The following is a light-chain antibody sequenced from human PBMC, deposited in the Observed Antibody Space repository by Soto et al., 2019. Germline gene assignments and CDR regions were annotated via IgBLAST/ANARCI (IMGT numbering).Light chain of an antibody. CDR3: QWWGSGNRVV. V-gene: IGLV4-69*01. CDR1: SGHSSYA. CDR2: LNSDGSH. Sequence: QSVLTQSPSASASLGASVKLTCTLSSGHSSYAIAWHQQQPEKGPRNLMNLNSDGSHSKGDVIPDRFSGSSSGAERYLTICSHPYEDEAYYYAQWWGSGNRVVFGGGTKLTVL. J-gene: IGLJ2*01.